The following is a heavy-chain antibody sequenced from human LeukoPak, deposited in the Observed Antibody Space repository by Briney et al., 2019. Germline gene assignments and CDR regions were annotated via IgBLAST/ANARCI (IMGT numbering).Heavy chain of an antibody. V-gene: IGHV3-30*04. D-gene: IGHD1-26*01. CDR3: ARDPGT. Sequence: TGGSLRLSCAASGFTFSSYAMHWVRQAPGKGLEWVAVISYDGSNKYYADSVKGRFTISRDNSKDTLYLQMNSLRAEDTAVYYCARDPGTWGQGTLVTVSS. CDR1: GFTFSSYA. J-gene: IGHJ5*02. CDR2: ISYDGSNK.